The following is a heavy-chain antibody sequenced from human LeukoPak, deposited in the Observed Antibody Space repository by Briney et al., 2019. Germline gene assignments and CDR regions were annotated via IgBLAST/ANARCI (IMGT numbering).Heavy chain of an antibody. CDR2: ISAYNGNT. CDR3: ARDSFSLKYYYDSSGFLFDY. V-gene: IGHV1-18*01. J-gene: IGHJ4*02. Sequence: ASVNVSSKASGYTFTSYGISWVRQAPGQGLEWMGWISAYNGNTNYAQKLQGRVTMTTDTSTSTAYMELRSLRSDDTAVYYCARDSFSLKYYYDSSGFLFDYWGQGTLVTVSS. D-gene: IGHD3-22*01. CDR1: GYTFTSYG.